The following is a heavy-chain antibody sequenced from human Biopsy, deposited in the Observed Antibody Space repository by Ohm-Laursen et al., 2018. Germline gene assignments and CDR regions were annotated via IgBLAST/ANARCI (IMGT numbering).Heavy chain of an antibody. CDR2: IFNNANT. D-gene: IGHD3-22*01. CDR3: ARGDYFDSNGYFWFDP. CDR1: GGSISSGGSY. J-gene: IGHJ5*02. V-gene: IGHV4-31*01. Sequence: TLSLTCTASGGSISSGGSYWSWIRQRPGKGPEWIGYIFNNANTYYNPSLKNLITISGDTSKNQFSLKLNSVTAADTAVYYCARGDYFDSNGYFWFDPWGQGTLVSVSS.